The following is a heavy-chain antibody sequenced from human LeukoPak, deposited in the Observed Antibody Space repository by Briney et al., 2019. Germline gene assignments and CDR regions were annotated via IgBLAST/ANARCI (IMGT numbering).Heavy chain of an antibody. CDR2: INWNGGST. D-gene: IGHD2-21*02. CDR3: ARGGPAYCGGDCYSGY. Sequence: GGSLRLSCTASGFTFGDYAMSWVRQAPGKGLEWVSGINWNGGSTGYADSVKGRFTISRDNAKNSLYLQMNSLRAEDTALYYCARGGPAYCGGDCYSGYWGQGTLVTVSS. V-gene: IGHV3-20*04. J-gene: IGHJ4*02. CDR1: GFTFGDYA.